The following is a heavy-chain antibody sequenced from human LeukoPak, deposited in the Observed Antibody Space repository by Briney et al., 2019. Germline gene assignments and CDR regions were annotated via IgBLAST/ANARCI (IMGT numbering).Heavy chain of an antibody. D-gene: IGHD6-19*01. CDR2: VYPGDSVT. CDR1: GYSFATYW. J-gene: IGHJ4*02. Sequence: PGESLKISCKGSGYSFATYWIGWVRQMPGKGLEWMGIVYPGDSVTRYSPSFQGQVTISADRPTTTAYLQWSSLKASDTAMYYCVRFAYGSDFFPGHYWGQGTRVTVSS. V-gene: IGHV5-51*01. CDR3: VRFAYGSDFFPGHY.